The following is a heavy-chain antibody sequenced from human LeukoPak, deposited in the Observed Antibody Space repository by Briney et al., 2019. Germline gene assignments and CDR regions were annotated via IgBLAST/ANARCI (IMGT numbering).Heavy chain of an antibody. V-gene: IGHV1-46*01. Sequence: ASVKVSCKASGDTFTSHYMHWVRRAPGQGLEWMGIINPSGGSTSSAQKFQGRVTMTRDMSTSTVYMDLRSLRSDDTAVYYCARGRHYYESSDYYYEGDGFDIWGQGTMVTVSS. CDR1: GDTFTSHY. J-gene: IGHJ3*02. CDR3: ARGRHYYESSDYYYEGDGFDI. CDR2: INPSGGST. D-gene: IGHD3-22*01.